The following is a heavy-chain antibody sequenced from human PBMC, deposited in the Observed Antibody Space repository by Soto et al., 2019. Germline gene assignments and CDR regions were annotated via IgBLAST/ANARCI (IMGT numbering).Heavy chain of an antibody. CDR3: ASKDIVVVPADYGMDV. V-gene: IGHV1-69*02. J-gene: IGHJ6*02. CDR2: IIPILGIA. CDR1: GGTFSSYT. Sequence: QVQLVQSGAEVKKPGSSVKVSCKASGGTFSSYTISWVRQAPGQGLEWMGRIIPILGIANYAQKFQGRVTITADKSTSTAYMELSSLRSEYTAVYYCASKDIVVVPADYGMDVWGQGTTVTVSS. D-gene: IGHD2-2*01.